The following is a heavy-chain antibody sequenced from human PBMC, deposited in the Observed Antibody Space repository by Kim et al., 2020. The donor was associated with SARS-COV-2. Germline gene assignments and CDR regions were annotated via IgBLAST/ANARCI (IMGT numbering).Heavy chain of an antibody. Sequence: SETLSLTCAVSGGSISSSNWWSWVRQPPGKGLEWIGEIYHSGSTNYNPSLKSRVTISVDKSKNQFSLKLSSVTAADTAVYYCATGYSGRWGNWFDPWGQGTLVTVSS. CDR3: ATGYSGRWGNWFDP. V-gene: IGHV4-4*02. D-gene: IGHD6-13*01. CDR2: IYHSGST. CDR1: GGSISSSNW. J-gene: IGHJ5*02.